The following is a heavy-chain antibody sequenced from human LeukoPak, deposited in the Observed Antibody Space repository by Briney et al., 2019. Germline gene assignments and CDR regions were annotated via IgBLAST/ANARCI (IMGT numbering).Heavy chain of an antibody. Sequence: GRSLRLSCAASGFTFSSYSMHWVRQAPGKGLEWVAVISNDGYNKYNADSVKGRFTLSRDNSKNTLYLQMNSLRAEDTAVYYCAKDSEVSGITIFGVIQSSWGQGTLVTVSS. V-gene: IGHV3-30-3*01. CDR1: GFTFSSYS. J-gene: IGHJ5*02. CDR2: ISNDGYNK. D-gene: IGHD3-3*01. CDR3: AKDSEVSGITIFGVIQSS.